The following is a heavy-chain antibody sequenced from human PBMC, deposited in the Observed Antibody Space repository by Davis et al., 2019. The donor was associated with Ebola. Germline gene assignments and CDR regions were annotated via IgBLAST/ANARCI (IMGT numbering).Heavy chain of an antibody. CDR2: ISSSSSYI. D-gene: IGHD6-19*01. CDR3: ARVHSSGWFPYYYYYMDV. Sequence: GESLKISCAASGFTFSSYSMNWVRQAPGKGLEWVSSISSSSSYIYYADSVKGRFTISRDNAKNSLYLQMNSLRAEDTAVYYCARVHSSGWFPYYYYYMDVWGKGTTVTVSS. J-gene: IGHJ6*03. CDR1: GFTFSSYS. V-gene: IGHV3-21*04.